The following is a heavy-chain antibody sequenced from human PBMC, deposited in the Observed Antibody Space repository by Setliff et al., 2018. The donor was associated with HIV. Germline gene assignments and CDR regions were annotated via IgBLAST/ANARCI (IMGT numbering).Heavy chain of an antibody. CDR1: GFTFSSYA. J-gene: IGHJ4*02. D-gene: IGHD6-19*01. CDR3: ARRGYSSGYFDY. Sequence: LSCAASGFTFSSYAMSWVRQAPGKGLEWIGSVSYSGSTLYNPSLKSRVTISVDTSKNQFSLKLSSVTAADTAVYYCARRGYSSGYFDYWGQGMLVTVSS. V-gene: IGHV4-30-2*03. CDR2: VSYSGST.